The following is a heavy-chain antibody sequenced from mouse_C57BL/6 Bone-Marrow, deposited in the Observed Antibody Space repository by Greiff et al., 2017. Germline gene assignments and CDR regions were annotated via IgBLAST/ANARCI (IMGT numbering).Heavy chain of an antibody. D-gene: IGHD1-1*01. J-gene: IGHJ2*01. V-gene: IGHV1-64*01. Sequence: QVQLKQPGAELVKPGASVKLSCKASGYTFTSYWMHWVKQRPGQGLEWIGMIHPNSGSTNYNEKFKSKATLTVDKSSSTAYMQLSSLTSEDSAVYYCARRYYYGSLYWGQGTTLTVSS. CDR1: GYTFTSYW. CDR2: IHPNSGST. CDR3: ARRYYYGSLY.